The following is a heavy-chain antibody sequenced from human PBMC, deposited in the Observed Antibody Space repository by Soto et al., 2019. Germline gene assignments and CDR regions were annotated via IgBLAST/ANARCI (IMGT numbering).Heavy chain of an antibody. CDR2: IYYSGST. CDR1: GGSISSSSYY. J-gene: IGHJ5*02. V-gene: IGHV4-39*01. Sequence: SETLSLTCTVSGGSISSSSYYWGWIRQPPGKGLEWIGSIYYSGSTYYNPSLKSRVTISVDTSKNQFSLKLSSVTAADTAVYYCARGRNWFDPWGRGTLVTVSS. CDR3: ARGRNWFDP.